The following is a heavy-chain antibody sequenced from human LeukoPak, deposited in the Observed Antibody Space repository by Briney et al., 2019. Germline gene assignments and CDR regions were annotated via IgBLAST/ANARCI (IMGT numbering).Heavy chain of an antibody. D-gene: IGHD5-18*01. Sequence: GGSLRLSCAASGFTFSSYEMNWVRQAPGKGLEWASYISSSGSTIYYADSVEGRFTISRDNAKNSLYLQMNSLRAEDTAVYYCARDSRDTFDYWGQGTLVTVSS. CDR3: ARDSRDTFDY. CDR2: ISSSGSTI. CDR1: GFTFSSYE. V-gene: IGHV3-48*03. J-gene: IGHJ4*02.